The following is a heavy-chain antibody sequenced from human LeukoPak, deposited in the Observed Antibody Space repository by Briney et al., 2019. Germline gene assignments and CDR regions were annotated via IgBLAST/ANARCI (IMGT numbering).Heavy chain of an antibody. CDR2: ICSSGTTI. J-gene: IGHJ6*02. CDR3: ARASVGGVIDCMDV. Sequence: GGSLRLSRAASLLTFSSFEMNWVRQAPGQGLEGVSYICSSGTTIYYAASARGRFTISRDNAKNSVYLQMNSLRAEDTAVYYCARASVGGVIDCMDVWGQGTTVTVSS. CDR1: LLTFSSFE. V-gene: IGHV3-48*03. D-gene: IGHD3-16*01.